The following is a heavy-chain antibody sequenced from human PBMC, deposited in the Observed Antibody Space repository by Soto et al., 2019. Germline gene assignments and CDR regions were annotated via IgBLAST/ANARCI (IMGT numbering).Heavy chain of an antibody. CDR3: AKDRRDGYPTCSRCYGVDV. J-gene: IGHJ6*02. Sequence: QVQLVESGGGVVQPGTSLRLACEASGFNFGAYGMHWVRQAPGKGLEWVAVISHDGTKTYYSDSVKGRFTVSRDNSKNLLYVQMVSLRPDDTAVYSCAKDRRDGYPTCSRCYGVDVWGQGTTVTVSS. V-gene: IGHV3-30*18. CDR2: ISHDGTKT. CDR1: GFNFGAYG. D-gene: IGHD5-18*01.